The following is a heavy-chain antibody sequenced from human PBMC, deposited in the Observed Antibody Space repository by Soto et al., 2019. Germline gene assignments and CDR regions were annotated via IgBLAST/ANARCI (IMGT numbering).Heavy chain of an antibody. Sequence: PSETLSLTCTVSGGSISSGGYYWSWIRQHQGKGLEWIGYIYYSGSTYYNPSLKSRVTKSEDTSKNQFYLKLSSVTAADTAVYYCARGNTAIDLNALDIWGQGTMVTVSS. V-gene: IGHV4-31*03. D-gene: IGHD5-18*01. J-gene: IGHJ3*02. CDR1: GGSISSGGYY. CDR3: ARGNTAIDLNALDI. CDR2: IYYSGST.